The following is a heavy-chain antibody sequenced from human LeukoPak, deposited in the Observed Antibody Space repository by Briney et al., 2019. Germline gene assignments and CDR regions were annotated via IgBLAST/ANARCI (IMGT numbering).Heavy chain of an antibody. D-gene: IGHD3-3*01. CDR2: INHSGST. CDR1: GGSFSGYY. Sequence: PSETLSLTCAVYGGSFSGYYWSWIRQPPGKGLEWIGEINHSGSTNYNPSLKSRVTISVDTSKNQFSLKLSSVTAADTAVYYCARGQLRITIFGVAKVNWFDPWGQGTLVTVSS. J-gene: IGHJ5*02. V-gene: IGHV4-34*01. CDR3: ARGQLRITIFGVAKVNWFDP.